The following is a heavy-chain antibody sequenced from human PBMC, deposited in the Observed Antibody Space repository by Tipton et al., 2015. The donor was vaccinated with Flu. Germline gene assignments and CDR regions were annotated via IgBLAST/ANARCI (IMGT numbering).Heavy chain of an antibody. Sequence: TLSLTCAVYGGSFSGYYWSWICQPPGKGLEWIGYIYYSGSTNYNPSLISRVTISLDTSKNQFSLKLSSVTAADTAVYYCAGDPAGYYDNSAYFTFDSWGQGTLVTVSS. D-gene: IGHD3-22*01. CDR2: IYYSGST. J-gene: IGHJ4*02. V-gene: IGHV4-34*01. CDR1: GGSFSGYY. CDR3: AGDPAGYYDNSAYFTFDS.